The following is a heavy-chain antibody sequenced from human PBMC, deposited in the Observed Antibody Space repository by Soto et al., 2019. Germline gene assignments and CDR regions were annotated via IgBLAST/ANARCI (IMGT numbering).Heavy chain of an antibody. J-gene: IGHJ3*02. CDR1: GLTASKNY. Sequence: GGSLRLSCVVSGLTASKNYMSWVRQAPGKGLDWVSVIYSDGTINYADSVKGRFTSSRDISKNTLSLQMDSLRAEDTAVYFCARWAVVAVAGLDIWGQGTVVTVSS. V-gene: IGHV3-53*01. CDR2: IYSDGTI. CDR3: ARWAVVAVAGLDI. D-gene: IGHD6-13*01.